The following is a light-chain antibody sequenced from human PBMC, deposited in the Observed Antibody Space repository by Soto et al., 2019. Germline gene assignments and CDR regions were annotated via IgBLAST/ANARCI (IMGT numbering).Light chain of an antibody. CDR1: QSVSSY. V-gene: IGKV3-11*01. J-gene: IGKJ1*01. CDR3: QQRSNWPRT. CDR2: DAS. Sequence: EIVLTQSPATLSLSPGERATLSCRASQSVSSYLAWYQQKPGQAPRLLIYDASNRATGIPARFSGSGSGTDFTLPISRLEPEDFAVYYCQQRSNWPRTFGQGTTVEIK.